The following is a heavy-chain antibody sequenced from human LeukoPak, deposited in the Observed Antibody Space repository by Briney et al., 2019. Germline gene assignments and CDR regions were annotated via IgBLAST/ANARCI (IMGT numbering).Heavy chain of an antibody. V-gene: IGHV3-21*01. J-gene: IGHJ4*02. Sequence: MSGGSLRLSCAASGFTFSSYSMNWVRQAPGKGLEWVSSISSSSSYIYYADSVKGRFTISRDNAKNSLYLQMNSLRAEDTAVYYXXXXRGYCSSTSCPFYWGQGTLVTVPS. CDR3: XXXRGYCSSTSCPFY. D-gene: IGHD2-2*01. CDR2: ISSSSSYI. CDR1: GFTFSSYS.